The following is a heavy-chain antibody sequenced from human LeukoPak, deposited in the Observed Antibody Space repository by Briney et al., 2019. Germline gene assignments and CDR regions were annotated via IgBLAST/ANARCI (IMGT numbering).Heavy chain of an antibody. CDR2: INHSGST. D-gene: IGHD2-2*01. J-gene: IGHJ6*02. V-gene: IGHV4-34*01. Sequence: PSETLSLTCTVSGGSISSYYWSWIRQPPGKGLEWIGEINHSGSTNYNPSLKSRVTISVDTSKNQFSLKLSSVTAADTAVYYCARGPSQQLVNIVVVPAAMRPRGMDVWGQGTTVTVSS. CDR3: ARGPSQQLVNIVVVPAAMRPRGMDV. CDR1: GGSISSYY.